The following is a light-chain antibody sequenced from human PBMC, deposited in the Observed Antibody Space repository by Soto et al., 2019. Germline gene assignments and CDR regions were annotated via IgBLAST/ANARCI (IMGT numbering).Light chain of an antibody. CDR1: QSVRSY. CDR2: DAS. J-gene: IGKJ4*01. V-gene: IGKV3-11*01. CDR3: QQRSNWPLT. Sequence: EIVLTQSPATLSLSPGERATLSCRASQSVRSYLAWYQQKIGQAPRLLIYDASNRATGIPARFSSSGSGTDFTLTISSLEPEDFAVYYCQQRSNWPLTFGGGTKVEIK.